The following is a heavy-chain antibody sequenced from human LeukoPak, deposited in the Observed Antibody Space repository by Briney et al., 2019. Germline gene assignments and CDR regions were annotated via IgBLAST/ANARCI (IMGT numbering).Heavy chain of an antibody. J-gene: IGHJ4*02. D-gene: IGHD3-22*01. CDR1: GGSISSYY. CDR3: ARNLREYSSGYYYDY. Sequence: SETLSLTCTVSGGSISSYYWGWIRQPPGKGLEWIGSIYYSGSTYYNPSLKSRVTISVDTSKNQFSLKLSSVTAADTAVYYCARNLREYSSGYYYDYWGQGTLVTVSS. CDR2: IYYSGST. V-gene: IGHV4-39*07.